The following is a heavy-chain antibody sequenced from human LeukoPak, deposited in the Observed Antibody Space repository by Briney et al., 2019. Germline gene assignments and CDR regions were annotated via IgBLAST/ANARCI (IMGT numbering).Heavy chain of an antibody. CDR3: AKVVSGWFDP. CDR1: GGSISSGSYY. Sequence: TSQTLSLTCTVSGGSISSGSYYWSWIRQPPGKGLEWIGYIYHNGGTNYNPSLKSRVTISVDMSKNQFSLKLSSVTAADTAVYYCAKVVSGWFDPWGQGTLVTVSS. CDR2: IYHNGGT. J-gene: IGHJ5*02. V-gene: IGHV4-61*01. D-gene: IGHD6-19*01.